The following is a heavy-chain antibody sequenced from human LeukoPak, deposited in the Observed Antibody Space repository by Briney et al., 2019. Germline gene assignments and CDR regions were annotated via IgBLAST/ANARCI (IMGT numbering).Heavy chain of an antibody. V-gene: IGHV4-34*01. D-gene: IGHD3-10*01. CDR3: ARSGNYYGSYYYYYYMDV. CDR1: GGSFSGYY. CDR2: INPSGST. J-gene: IGHJ6*03. Sequence: SATLSLSCAVYGGSFSGYYWSWIRQAPGQGLEWIGEINPSGSTNYNPSLKSRVTISVDTSKNQFTLKLSSVTAADTAAYYCARSGNYYGSYYYYYYMDVWGKGTTVTVSS.